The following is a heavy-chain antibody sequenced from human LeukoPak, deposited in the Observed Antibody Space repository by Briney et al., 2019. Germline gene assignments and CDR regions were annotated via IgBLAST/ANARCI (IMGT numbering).Heavy chain of an antibody. Sequence: SETLSLTCTVSGGSISSYYWSWIRQPPGKGLEWIGYIYYSGSTNYNPSLKSRVTISVDTSKNQFSLKLSSVTAADTAVYYCARRTREGGKYDYWGQGTLVTVSS. CDR3: ARRTREGGKYDY. V-gene: IGHV4-59*08. J-gene: IGHJ4*02. CDR1: GGSISSYY. CDR2: IYYSGST.